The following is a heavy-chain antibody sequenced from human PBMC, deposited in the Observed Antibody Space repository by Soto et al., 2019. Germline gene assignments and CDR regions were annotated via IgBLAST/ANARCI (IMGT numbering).Heavy chain of an antibody. Sequence: EVQLVESGGGLVQPGGSLRLSCAASGFTFSSYSMNWVRQAPGKGLEWVSYISSSSSTIYYADSVKGRFTISRDNAKNSLYLQMNSLRDEDTAVYYCATSRGVYNLNAGGSCFYPLGQGTLVTVSS. CDR3: ATSRGVYNLNAGGSCFYP. CDR2: ISSSSSTI. D-gene: IGHD1-20*01. CDR1: GFTFSSYS. J-gene: IGHJ5*02. V-gene: IGHV3-48*02.